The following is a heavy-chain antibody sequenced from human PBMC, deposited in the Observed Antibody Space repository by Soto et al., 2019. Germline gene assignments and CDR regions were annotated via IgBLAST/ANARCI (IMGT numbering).Heavy chain of an antibody. Sequence: QLQLQESGPGLVKPSETLSLTCTVSGGSITSSNYYWGWIRQPPGKGLEWIAIIYYNGFTYYHPSLKSRVIISVDTSKNQFSLRLSSVTAADTAVYYCARQYDFWSGGGWFDPWGQGTLVTVSS. D-gene: IGHD3-3*01. V-gene: IGHV4-39*01. CDR2: IYYNGFT. CDR1: GGSITSSNYY. CDR3: ARQYDFWSGGGWFDP. J-gene: IGHJ5*02.